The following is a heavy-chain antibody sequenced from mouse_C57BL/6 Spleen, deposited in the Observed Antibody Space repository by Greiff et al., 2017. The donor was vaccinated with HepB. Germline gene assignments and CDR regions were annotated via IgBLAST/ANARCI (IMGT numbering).Heavy chain of an antibody. CDR1: GYAFSSYW. CDR3: ARESPDYFDY. Sequence: QVHVKQSGAELVKPGASVKISYKASGYAFSSYWMNWVKQRPGKGLEWIGQIYPGDGDTNYNGKFKGKATLTADKSSSTAYMQLSSLTSEDSAVYFCARESPDYFDYWGQGTTLTVSS. CDR2: IYPGDGDT. J-gene: IGHJ2*01. V-gene: IGHV1-80*01. D-gene: IGHD6-2*01.